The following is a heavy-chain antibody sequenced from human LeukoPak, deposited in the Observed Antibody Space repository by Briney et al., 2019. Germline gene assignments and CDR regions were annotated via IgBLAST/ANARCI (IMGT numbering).Heavy chain of an antibody. CDR2: FYYSGRT. CDR1: GGSISSSDYY. V-gene: IGHV4-39*07. D-gene: IGHD3-10*01. J-gene: IGHJ4*02. CDR3: ARGMYGSGSYYNVPPFDY. Sequence: PSETLSLTCTVSGGSISSSDYYWGWIRQPPGKGLEWIGSFYYSGRTYYNPSLKSRVTISVDTSKNQFSLKLTSVTAADTAVYYCARGMYGSGSYYNVPPFDYWGQGTLVTVSS.